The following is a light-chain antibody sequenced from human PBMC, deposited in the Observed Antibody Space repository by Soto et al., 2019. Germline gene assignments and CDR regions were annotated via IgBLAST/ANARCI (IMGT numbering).Light chain of an antibody. CDR3: QQYSTWLWT. J-gene: IGKJ1*01. V-gene: IGKV3-15*01. Sequence: EIVMTQSPGTLSVSPGERATLSCRASQSVGSTLAWYQHKPGQAPGLLIYDVSTRATDIPARFSGSGSGTDFTLSISSLQSEDLAIYYCQQYSTWLWTFGQGTKVEIK. CDR2: DVS. CDR1: QSVGST.